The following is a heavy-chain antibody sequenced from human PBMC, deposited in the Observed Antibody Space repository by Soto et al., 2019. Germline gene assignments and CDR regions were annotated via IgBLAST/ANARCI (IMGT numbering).Heavy chain of an antibody. J-gene: IGHJ6*02. CDR3: AIPYYGGQILSQNYYYYYGMDV. V-gene: IGHV5-51*01. Sequence: GESLKISCKGSGYSFTSYWIGWVRQMPGKGLEWMGIIYPGDSDTRYSPSFQGQVTISADKSISTAYLQWSSLKASDTAMYYCAIPYYGGQILSQNYYYYYGMDVWGQGTTVTVSS. CDR1: GYSFTSYW. D-gene: IGHD3-3*01. CDR2: IYPGDSDT.